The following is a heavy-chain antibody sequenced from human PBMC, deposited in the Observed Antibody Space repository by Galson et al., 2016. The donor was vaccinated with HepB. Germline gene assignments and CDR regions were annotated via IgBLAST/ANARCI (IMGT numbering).Heavy chain of an antibody. J-gene: IGHJ4*02. CDR1: GFTFSDYG. V-gene: IGHV3-30*18. CDR2: ISYDGGNT. Sequence: SLRLSCAASGFTFSDYGMHWVRQTPGKRLEWVAVISYDGGNTYYADSVKGRFTIFRDNSKNTLYLQMNSLRAEDKAVYYCAKAAFGEYCDYWGQGSLVTVSS. CDR3: AKAAFGEYCDY. D-gene: IGHD3-10*01.